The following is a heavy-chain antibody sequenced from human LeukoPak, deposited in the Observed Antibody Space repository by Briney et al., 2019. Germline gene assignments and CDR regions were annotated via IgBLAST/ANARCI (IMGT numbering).Heavy chain of an antibody. CDR3: TRSSGSYYYFDY. CDR2: IGTTGDT. Sequence: PGGFLRLSCAASGFTFSSYDMHWVRHATGRRLEWVSAIGTTGDTYCPGSVKGRFTISRENAKNSLYLQMNSLRAEDTAVYYCTRSSGSYYYFDYWGQGTLVTVSS. D-gene: IGHD1-26*01. J-gene: IGHJ4*02. CDR1: GFTFSSYD. V-gene: IGHV3-13*01.